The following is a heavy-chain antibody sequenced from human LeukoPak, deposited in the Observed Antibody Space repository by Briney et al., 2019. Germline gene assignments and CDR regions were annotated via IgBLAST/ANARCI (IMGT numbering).Heavy chain of an antibody. J-gene: IGHJ4*02. CDR1: GYIFTAYY. Sequence: ASVKVSCKASGYIFTAYYMHWVRQAPGQGFEWMGWINPNTGDTSYAQKFQGRVTMTRDTTISTAYMDLSSLTSDDAAVYYCASYPRYVSSPPFDYWGQRTQVSVSS. D-gene: IGHD2-15*01. CDR3: ASYPRYVSSPPFDY. V-gene: IGHV1-2*02. CDR2: INPNTGDT.